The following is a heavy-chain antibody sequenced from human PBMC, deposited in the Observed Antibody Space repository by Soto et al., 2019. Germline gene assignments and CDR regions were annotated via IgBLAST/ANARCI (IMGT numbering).Heavy chain of an antibody. J-gene: IGHJ5*02. CDR1: GYSFTSYW. CDR2: IDPSDSYT. V-gene: IGHV5-10-1*01. D-gene: IGHD3-3*01. Sequence: PGESLKISCKGSGYSFTSYWISWVRQMPGKGLEWMGRIDPSDSYTNYSPSFQGHVTISADKSISTAYLQWSSLKASDTAMYYCARHAVEWLGPTGCFDPWGQGTLVTVSS. CDR3: ARHAVEWLGPTGCFDP.